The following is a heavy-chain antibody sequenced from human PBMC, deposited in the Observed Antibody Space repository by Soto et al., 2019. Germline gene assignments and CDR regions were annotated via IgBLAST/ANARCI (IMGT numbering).Heavy chain of an antibody. V-gene: IGHV4-30-2*01. Sequence: SETLSLTCAVSGGSISSGGYSWSWILQPPGKGLEWIGYIYHSGSTYYNPSLKSRVTISVDRSKNQFSLKLSSVTAADTAVYYCVRPSGSYAEYWGPGALVNVSS. CDR2: IYHSGST. J-gene: IGHJ4*03. CDR3: VRPSGSYAEY. CDR1: GGSISSGGYS. D-gene: IGHD6-13*01.